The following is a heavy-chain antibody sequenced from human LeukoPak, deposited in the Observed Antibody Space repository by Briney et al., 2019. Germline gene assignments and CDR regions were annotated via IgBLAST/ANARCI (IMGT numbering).Heavy chain of an antibody. D-gene: IGHD3-10*01. CDR3: ARQVGYYGSGSYYNY. CDR2: IYYSGST. V-gene: IGHV4-59*08. CDR1: GGSISSYY. J-gene: IGHJ4*02. Sequence: SETLSLTCTVSGGSISSYYWSWIRQPPGKGLEWIGYIYYSGSTNYNPSLKSRVTISVDTSKNQFSLKLSSVTAADTAVYYCARQVGYYGSGSYYNYWGQGTLVTVSS.